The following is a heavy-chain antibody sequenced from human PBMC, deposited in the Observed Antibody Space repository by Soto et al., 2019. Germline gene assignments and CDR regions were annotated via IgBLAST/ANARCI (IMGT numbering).Heavy chain of an antibody. CDR3: ARATLWFGEPHNYYYYGMDV. CDR2: INHSGST. CDR1: GGSFSGYY. D-gene: IGHD3-10*01. J-gene: IGHJ6*02. V-gene: IGHV4-34*01. Sequence: SETLSLTCAVYGGSFSGYYWSWIRQPPGKGLEWTGEINHSGSTNYNPSLKSRVTISVDTSKNQFSLKLSSVTAADTAVYYCARATLWFGEPHNYYYYGMDVWGQGTTVTVSS.